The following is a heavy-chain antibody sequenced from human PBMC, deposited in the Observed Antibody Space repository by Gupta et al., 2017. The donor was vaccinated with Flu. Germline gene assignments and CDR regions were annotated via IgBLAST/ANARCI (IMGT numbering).Heavy chain of an antibody. CDR3: IAGHYFGS. Sequence: ALRFTFSNFWMSWVRRAPGKGLEWVANIKQDGSEIYYVDSVKGRFTISRDNARNSVYLQMNSLRAEDTAVYYCIAGHYFGSWGQGTQVTVSS. CDR1: RFTFSNFW. J-gene: IGHJ4*02. V-gene: IGHV3-7*01. D-gene: IGHD2-21*01. CDR2: IKQDGSEI.